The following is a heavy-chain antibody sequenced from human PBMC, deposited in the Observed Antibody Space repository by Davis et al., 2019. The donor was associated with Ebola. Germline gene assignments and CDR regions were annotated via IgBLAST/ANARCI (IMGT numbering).Heavy chain of an antibody. CDR2: IYTSGST. V-gene: IGHV4-4*07. D-gene: IGHD3-10*01. Sequence: PSETLSLTCTVSGGSISSYYWSWIRQPAGKGLEWIGRIYTSGSTNYNPSLKSRVTMSVDTSKNQFSLKLSSVTAADTAVYYCAREITMVRGVISIDPWGQGTLVTVSS. CDR3: AREITMVRGVISIDP. J-gene: IGHJ5*02. CDR1: GGSISSYY.